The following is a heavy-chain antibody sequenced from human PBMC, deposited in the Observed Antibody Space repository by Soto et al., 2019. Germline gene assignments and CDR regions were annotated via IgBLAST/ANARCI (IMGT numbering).Heavy chain of an antibody. CDR3: ARYRSSGQVGYYFDY. CDR2: VYFSGST. CDR1: GGSISSYY. V-gene: IGHV4-59*01. J-gene: IGHJ4*02. D-gene: IGHD3-22*01. Sequence: PSETLSLTCTVSGGSISSYYWSWIRQPPGKGLEWIGYVYFSGSTNYNPSLKSRVTISVDTSKNQFSLKLSSVTAADTAVYYCARYRSSGQVGYYFDYWGQGTLVTVSS.